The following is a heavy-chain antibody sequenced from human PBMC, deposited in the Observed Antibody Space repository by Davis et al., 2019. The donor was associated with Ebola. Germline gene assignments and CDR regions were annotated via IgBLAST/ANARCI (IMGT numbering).Heavy chain of an antibody. Sequence: SETLSLTCAVSGGSISSSNWWSWVRQPPGQGLECIRETYHSGSTNYNPSLKSRVTISVDTSKNQFSLKLSSVTAADTAVYYCARLGYYYGMDVWGQGTTVTVSS. CDR3: ARLGYYYGMDV. J-gene: IGHJ6*02. V-gene: IGHV4-4*02. CDR2: TYHSGST. CDR1: GGSISSSNW.